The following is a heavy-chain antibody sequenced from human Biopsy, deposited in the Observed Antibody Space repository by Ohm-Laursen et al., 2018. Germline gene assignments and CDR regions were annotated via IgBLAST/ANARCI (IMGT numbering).Heavy chain of an antibody. V-gene: IGHV3-33*01. D-gene: IGHD3-22*01. J-gene: IGHJ4*02. CDR3: AREGDDSSGYTPHYFDY. Sequence: SLRLSCAASGFTFSIYGMHWVRQAPGKGLEWVAVIWYDGSNKYYADSVKGRFTISRDDPKNTLYLQMNSLRAEDTAVYYCAREGDDSSGYTPHYFDYRGQGTLVTVSS. CDR1: GFTFSIYG. CDR2: IWYDGSNK.